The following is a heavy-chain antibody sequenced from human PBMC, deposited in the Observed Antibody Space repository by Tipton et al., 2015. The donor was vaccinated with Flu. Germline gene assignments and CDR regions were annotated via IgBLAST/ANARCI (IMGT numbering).Heavy chain of an antibody. D-gene: IGHD3-16*01. CDR3: AKGWAGGVTYAFDY. CDR1: GFTFDDYA. J-gene: IGHJ4*02. V-gene: IGHV3-9*01. CDR2: ISWNSGSI. Sequence: SLRLSCAASGFTFDDYAMHWVRQAPGKGLKWVSGISWNSGSIDYADSVKGRFTISRDNAKNSLYLQMNSLRAEDTALYYCAKGWAGGVTYAFDYWGQGTLVTVSS.